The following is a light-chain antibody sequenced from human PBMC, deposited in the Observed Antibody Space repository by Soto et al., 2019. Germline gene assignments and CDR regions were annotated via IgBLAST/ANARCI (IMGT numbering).Light chain of an antibody. CDR3: QQYATSPLT. V-gene: IGKV3-20*01. CDR2: GAL. J-gene: IGKJ4*01. CDR1: QTVSSRF. Sequence: EVVLTQSPGTXSXXPXXXXXXXXSASQTVSSRFLAWYQQKPGQAPRLLIYGALSRATGIPDRFSGSGSGTDFTLTISRLEPEDFALYYCQQYATSPLTFGGGTKVDIK.